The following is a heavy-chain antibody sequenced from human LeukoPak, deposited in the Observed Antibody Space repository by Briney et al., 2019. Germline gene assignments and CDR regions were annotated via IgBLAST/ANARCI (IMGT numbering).Heavy chain of an antibody. CDR1: GGSFSGYY. V-gene: IGHV4-34*01. D-gene: IGHD5-12*01. CDR3: ARGQRGYSGYAYDY. J-gene: IGHJ4*02. CDR2: INHSGST. Sequence: SETLSLTCAVYGGSFSGYYWSWIRQPPGKGPEWIGEINHSGSTNYNPSLKSRVTISVDTSKNQFSLKLSSVTAADTAVYYCARGQRGYSGYAYDYWGQGTLVTVSS.